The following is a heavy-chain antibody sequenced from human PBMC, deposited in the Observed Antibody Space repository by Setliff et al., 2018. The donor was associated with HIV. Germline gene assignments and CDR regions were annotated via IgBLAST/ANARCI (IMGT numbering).Heavy chain of an antibody. D-gene: IGHD3-10*01. Sequence: GGSLRLSCEASGFAFSSYEMNWARQAPGKGLEWVAYISGSGTRTFYLDSVKGRFSISRDDARNSLYLQMNNLRAEDTAVYYCARDSVRGASWYPGGFDVWGQGAMVTVSS. CDR1: GFAFSSYE. V-gene: IGHV3-48*03. J-gene: IGHJ3*01. CDR3: ARDSVRGASWYPGGFDV. CDR2: ISGSGTRT.